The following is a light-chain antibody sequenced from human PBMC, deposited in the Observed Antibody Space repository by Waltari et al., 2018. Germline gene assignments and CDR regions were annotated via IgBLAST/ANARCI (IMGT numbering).Light chain of an antibody. CDR2: AGG. V-gene: IGKV1-NL1*01. CDR3: QQYHQAPYT. Sequence: DIQMTQSPSSLSASVGDTVTITCRASQGLTASLAWYQHTPGRAPRRLLAAGGRLVTGVPSRFSGTGSGTDFTLTITSLQPEDFATYYCQQYHQAPYTFGQGTKLEIK. CDR1: QGLTAS. J-gene: IGKJ2*01.